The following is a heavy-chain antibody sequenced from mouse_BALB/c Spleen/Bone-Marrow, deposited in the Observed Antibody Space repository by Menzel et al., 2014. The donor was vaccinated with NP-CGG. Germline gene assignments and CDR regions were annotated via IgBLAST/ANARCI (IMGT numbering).Heavy chain of an antibody. J-gene: IGHJ2*01. D-gene: IGHD1-1*01. CDR2: IRNKAYGYTT. V-gene: IGHV7-3*02. CDR1: GFTFTDYY. Sequence: EVMLVESGGGLVQPGGSLRLSCATSGFTFTDYYMNWVRPPPGKALEWLAFIRNKAYGYTTEYSASVKGRFTISRDNSQNILYLQTNTLRAEDSATYYCARDMGGLLFDSWGQGTTLSVSS. CDR3: ARDMGGLLFDS.